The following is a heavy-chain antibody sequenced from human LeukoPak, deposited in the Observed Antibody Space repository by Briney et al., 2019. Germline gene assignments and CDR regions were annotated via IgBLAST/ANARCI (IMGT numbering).Heavy chain of an antibody. CDR3: VKAEGYSSSWYKY. J-gene: IGHJ4*02. CDR1: GGTFSSYA. V-gene: IGHV1-69*01. Sequence: ASVKVSCKASGGTFSSYAISWVRQAPGQGLEWMGGIIPIFGTANYAQKFQGRVTITADESTSTAYMELSSLRSEDTAVYYCVKAEGYSSSWYKYWGQGTLVTVSS. CDR2: IIPIFGTA. D-gene: IGHD6-13*01.